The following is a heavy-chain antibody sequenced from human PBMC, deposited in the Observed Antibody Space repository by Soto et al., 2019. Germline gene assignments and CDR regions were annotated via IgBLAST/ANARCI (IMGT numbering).Heavy chain of an antibody. CDR3: ARERAAPSWIDP. D-gene: IGHD6-6*01. Sequence: SETLSLTCTVSGGSVSSNYWTWIRQPAGKGLEWIGRMYISGTTDYNPSLKGRVTMSVDTSKNQFSLTLTSVTAADTAVYYCARERAAPSWIDPWGRGTMVTVSS. CDR2: MYISGTT. CDR1: GGSVSSNY. J-gene: IGHJ5*02. V-gene: IGHV4-4*07.